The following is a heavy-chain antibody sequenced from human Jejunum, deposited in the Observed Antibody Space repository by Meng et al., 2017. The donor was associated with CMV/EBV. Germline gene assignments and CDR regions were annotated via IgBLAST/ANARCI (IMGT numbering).Heavy chain of an antibody. CDR3: AKDAAPPREDCSSGTCFYWYFDL. D-gene: IGHD2-15*01. CDR2: ISGSRGST. CDR1: YA. V-gene: IGHV3-23*01. Sequence: YAMSWVRQAPGKGLEWVSAISGSRGSTYYADSVKGRFTISRDNSKNTLYLQMNSLRAEDTAVYYCAKDAAPPREDCSSGTCFYWYFDLWGRGTLVTVSS. J-gene: IGHJ2*01.